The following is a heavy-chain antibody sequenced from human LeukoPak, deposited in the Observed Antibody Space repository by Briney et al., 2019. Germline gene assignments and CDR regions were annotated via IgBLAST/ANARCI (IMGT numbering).Heavy chain of an antibody. J-gene: IGHJ5*02. Sequence: PSETLSLACGVSGGSFRGYYWSWIRLSPGRGLEWIGEITHSGATKYNPSLASRLTISLDTSKDQFSLKLTSATAADTAVYYCARGVLRVTRARGTSKAFGPWGQGTQVSVFS. CDR2: ITHSGAT. CDR1: GGSFRGYY. CDR3: ARGVLRVTRARGTSKAFGP. D-gene: IGHD3-10*01. V-gene: IGHV4-34*01.